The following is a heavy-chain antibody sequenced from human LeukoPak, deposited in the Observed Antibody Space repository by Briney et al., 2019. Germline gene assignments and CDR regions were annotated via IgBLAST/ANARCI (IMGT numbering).Heavy chain of an antibody. J-gene: IGHJ4*02. Sequence: PSETLSLTCTVSGGSISSSSYYWGWLRQPPGKGLEGIGSFYYSGSTYYNPSLKSRVTISVDTSKNQFSLKLSSVTAADTAVYYCARANYYDSSGYSYFDYWGQGTLVTVSS. CDR2: FYYSGST. CDR1: GGSISSSSYY. D-gene: IGHD3-22*01. V-gene: IGHV4-39*07. CDR3: ARANYYDSSGYSYFDY.